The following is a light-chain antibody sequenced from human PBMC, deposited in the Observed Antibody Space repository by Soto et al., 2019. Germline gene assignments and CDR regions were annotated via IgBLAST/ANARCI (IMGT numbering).Light chain of an antibody. CDR1: QSISSD. CDR2: GAS. J-gene: IGKJ2*01. CDR3: EQYNKWPRT. V-gene: IGKV3-15*01. Sequence: EIVMTQSPATLSVSPGERATLSCMVSQSISSDVAWYQQKPGQAPRLLIYGASTTATGIPARFSGSGSGTEFTLTISSLQSEDFAVYNCEQYNKWPRTFGQGTKVDIK.